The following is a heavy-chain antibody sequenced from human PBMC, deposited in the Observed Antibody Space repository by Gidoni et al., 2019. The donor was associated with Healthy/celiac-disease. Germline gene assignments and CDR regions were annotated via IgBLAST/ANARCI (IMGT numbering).Heavy chain of an antibody. CDR3: ARSATGYCSGGSCYGVDYYYYYYMDV. J-gene: IGHJ6*03. CDR1: GFSLSNARMG. D-gene: IGHD2-15*01. V-gene: IGHV2-26*01. CDR2: IFSNDEK. Sequence: QVTLKESGPVLVKPTETLTLTCTVSGFSLSNARMGVSWIRQPPGKALEWLAHIFSNDEKSYSTSLKSRLTISKDTSKSQVVLTMTNMDPVDTATYYCARSATGYCSGGSCYGVDYYYYYYMDVWGKGTTVTVSS.